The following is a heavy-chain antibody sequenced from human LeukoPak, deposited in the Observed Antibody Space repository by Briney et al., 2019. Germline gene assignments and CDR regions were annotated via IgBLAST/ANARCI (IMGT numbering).Heavy chain of an antibody. J-gene: IGHJ4*02. CDR1: GVSIRSYY. D-gene: IGHD5-18*01. CDR3: ARENDRYGRIDY. CDR2: ISYSGST. V-gene: IGHV4-59*01. Sequence: PSETLSLTCTVSGVSIRSYYWSWIRQPPGKGLEWIGYISYSGSTNNNPSLKSRVTISVDTSKNQFSLRLSSVTAADTAVYYCARENDRYGRIDYWGQGTQVTVSS.